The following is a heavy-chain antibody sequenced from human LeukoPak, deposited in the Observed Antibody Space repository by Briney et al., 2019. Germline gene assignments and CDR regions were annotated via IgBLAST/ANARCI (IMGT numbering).Heavy chain of an antibody. CDR2: IKQDGSEK. CDR1: GFTFSSHW. D-gene: IGHD3-10*01. J-gene: IGHJ5*02. V-gene: IGHV3-7*01. Sequence: GGSLRLSCAASGFTFSSHWMTWVRQAPGKGLEWVANIKQDGSEKSYVDSVKGRFSISRDNAKNSLYLQMNSLRAEDTAVYYCARDGHVGELGFDPWGQGTLVTVSS. CDR3: ARDGHVGELGFDP.